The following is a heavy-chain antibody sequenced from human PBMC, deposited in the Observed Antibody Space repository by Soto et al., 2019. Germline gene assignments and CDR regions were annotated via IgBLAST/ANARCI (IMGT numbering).Heavy chain of an antibody. V-gene: IGHV3-30-3*01. J-gene: IGHJ6*02. D-gene: IGHD5-12*01. Sequence: GSLRLSCAASGFTFSSYAMHWVRQAQGKGLEWVAVISYDGSNKYYADSVKGRFTISRDNSKNTLYLQMNSLRAEDTAVYYCARAQYSGYDSSYYYGMDVWGQGTTVTVSS. CDR1: GFTFSSYA. CDR2: ISYDGSNK. CDR3: ARAQYSGYDSSYYYGMDV.